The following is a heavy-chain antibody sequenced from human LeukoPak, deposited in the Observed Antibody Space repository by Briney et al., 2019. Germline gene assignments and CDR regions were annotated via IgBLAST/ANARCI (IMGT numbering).Heavy chain of an antibody. CDR2: IIPIFGTA. V-gene: IGHV1-69*06. Sequence: SVKVSCKASGDTFISYAISWVRQAPGPGLEWRGRIIPIFGTANYAQKFQGRVTITADKSTSTAYMELSSLRSEDAAVYYCARARITIFGVVISHNWFDPWGQGTLVTVSS. CDR3: ARARITIFGVVISHNWFDP. CDR1: GDTFISYA. D-gene: IGHD3-3*01. J-gene: IGHJ5*02.